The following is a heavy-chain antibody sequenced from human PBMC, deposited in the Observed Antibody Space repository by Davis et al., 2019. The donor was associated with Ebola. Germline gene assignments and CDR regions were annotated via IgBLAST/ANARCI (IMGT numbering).Heavy chain of an antibody. J-gene: IGHJ6*02. CDR1: GFTFSSYA. CDR2: VSGSGGST. V-gene: IGHV3-23*01. CDR3: AKDEGYYYGSGAMKPLRDYYYYGMDV. D-gene: IGHD3-10*01. Sequence: PGGSLRLSCAASGFTFSSYAMSWVRQAPGKGLEWVSAVSGSGGSTYYADSVKGRFTISRDNSKNTLYLQMNSLRAEDTAVYYCAKDEGYYYGSGAMKPLRDYYYYGMDVWGQGTTVTVSS.